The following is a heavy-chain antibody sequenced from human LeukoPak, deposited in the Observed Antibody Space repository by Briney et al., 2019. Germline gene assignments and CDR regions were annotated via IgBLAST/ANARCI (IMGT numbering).Heavy chain of an antibody. CDR3: ARDVRVVVPAAIGYYYYYYMDV. CDR1: GGTFSSYA. Sequence: SVKVSCKASGGTFSSYAISWVRQAPGQGLEWMGGIIPIFGTANYAQKFQGRVTITADESTSTAYMELSSLRSEGTAVYYCARDVRVVVPAAIGYYYYYYMDVWGKGTTVTVSS. CDR2: IIPIFGTA. V-gene: IGHV1-69*13. D-gene: IGHD2-2*01. J-gene: IGHJ6*03.